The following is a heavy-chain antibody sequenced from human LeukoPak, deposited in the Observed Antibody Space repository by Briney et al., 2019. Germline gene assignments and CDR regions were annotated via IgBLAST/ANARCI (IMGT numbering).Heavy chain of an antibody. CDR3: TRRTYRADFDC. CDR2: IFSSGST. V-gene: IGHV4-39*01. Sequence: SETLSLTCNVSGAFIISSNYYWAWIRQPPGKGLEWIGNIFSSGSTQYTPSLKSRVTISADMSKNQFFLKLTSATAADTAVYYCTRRTYRADFDCWGQGSLVTVSS. CDR1: GAFIISSNYY. J-gene: IGHJ4*02. D-gene: IGHD3-16*02.